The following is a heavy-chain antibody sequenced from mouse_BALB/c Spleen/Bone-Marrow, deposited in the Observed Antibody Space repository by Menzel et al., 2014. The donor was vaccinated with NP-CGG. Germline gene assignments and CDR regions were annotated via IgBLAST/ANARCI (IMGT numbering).Heavy chain of an antibody. D-gene: IGHD1-1*01. Sequence: QVQLKQSGAELVRPGTSVKISCKASGYTSTNYWLGWVKQRPGHGLEWIGDIYPGGGYTNYNEKFKGKATLTADTSSSTAYMQPSSLTSEDSAVYFCARKDYGSSYPFAYWGQGTLVTVSA. CDR2: IYPGGGYT. CDR1: GYTSTNYW. V-gene: IGHV1-63*02. CDR3: ARKDYGSSYPFAY. J-gene: IGHJ3*01.